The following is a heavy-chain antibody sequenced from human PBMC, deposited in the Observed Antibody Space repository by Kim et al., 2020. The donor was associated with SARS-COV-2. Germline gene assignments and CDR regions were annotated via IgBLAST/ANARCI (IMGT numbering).Heavy chain of an antibody. D-gene: IGHD2-21*02. CDR1: GGTFSSYA. CDR3: ARQREMYCGGDCYSGSGDDY. CDR2: IIPILGIA. J-gene: IGHJ4*02. Sequence: SVKVSCKASGGTFSSYAISWVRQAPGQGLEWMGRIIPILGIANYAQKFQGRVTITADKSTSTAYMELSSLRSEDTAVYYCARQREMYCGGDCYSGSGDDYWGQGTLVTVSS. V-gene: IGHV1-69*04.